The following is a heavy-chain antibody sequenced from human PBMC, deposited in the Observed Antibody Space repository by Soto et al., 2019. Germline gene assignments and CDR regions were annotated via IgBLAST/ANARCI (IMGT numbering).Heavy chain of an antibody. CDR3: ARDAGSDIVVVVAEPVYYYYMDV. V-gene: IGHV3-21*01. D-gene: IGHD2-15*01. CDR2: ISSSSSYI. CDR1: GFTFSSYS. Sequence: GGSLRLSCAASGFTFSSYSMNWVRQAPGKGLEWVSSISSSSSYIYYADSVKGRFTISRDNAKNSLYLQMNSLRAEDTAVYYCARDAGSDIVVVVAEPVYYYYMDVWRKGTTDTVSS. J-gene: IGHJ6*03.